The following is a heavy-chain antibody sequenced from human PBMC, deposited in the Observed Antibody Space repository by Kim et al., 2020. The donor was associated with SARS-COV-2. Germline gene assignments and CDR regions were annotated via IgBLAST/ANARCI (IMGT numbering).Heavy chain of an antibody. CDR3: AKKCILSRGQWYFDF. J-gene: IGHJ2*01. V-gene: IGHV3-23*01. D-gene: IGHD2-8*01. CDR2: ISDSGGDT. CDR1: GFTFSSFA. Sequence: GGSLRLSCAASGFTFSSFAMTWVRQAPGKGLEWVSIISDSGGDTFYADSVKGRFTISRDNSKNTLYLQMNSLRAEDTAVYYCAKKCILSRGQWYFDFWGRGTLVTVSP.